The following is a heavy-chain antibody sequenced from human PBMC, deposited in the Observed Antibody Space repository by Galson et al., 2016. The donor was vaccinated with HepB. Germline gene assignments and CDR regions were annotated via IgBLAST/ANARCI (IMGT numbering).Heavy chain of an antibody. CDR3: STLRDFWSG. Sequence: SLRLSCAASGFTLNSFAMSWVRQAPGKGLAWVSQIKSDGSNINYADSVKGRFTISRDNAGNTLYLQMNSLRAEDTAVYYCSTLRDFWSGWGQGTLVTVSP. CDR1: GFTLNSFA. V-gene: IGHV3-74*01. J-gene: IGHJ4*02. CDR2: IKSDGSNI. D-gene: IGHD3-3*01.